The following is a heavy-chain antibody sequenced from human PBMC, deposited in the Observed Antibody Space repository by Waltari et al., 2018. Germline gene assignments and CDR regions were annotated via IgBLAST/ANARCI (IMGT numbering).Heavy chain of an antibody. V-gene: IGHV4-34*01. J-gene: IGHJ6*02. CDR2: INHNGRH. D-gene: IGHD3-3*01. CDR1: GGSFSGYY. Sequence: QVQLQQWGAGLLKPSETLSLTCAVYGGSFSGYYWSWIRQPPGKGLEWIGEINHNGRHNDNPALKSRVTISVDTSKNQFSRKLSSVTAADTAVYYCATPNTSITIFGVETYGMDVWGQGTTVTVSS. CDR3: ATPNTSITIFGVETYGMDV.